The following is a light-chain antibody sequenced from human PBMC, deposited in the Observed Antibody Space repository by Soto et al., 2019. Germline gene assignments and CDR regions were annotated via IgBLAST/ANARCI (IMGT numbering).Light chain of an antibody. Sequence: QSALTQPASVSGSPGQSITISCTGTSSDVGGYNYVSWYQQHPGKAPKLMIYDVSNRPSWVSNRFSGSKSGNTASLTISGLQAEDEADYYCSSYTSSSTLLYVFGTGTKLTVL. CDR3: SSYTSSSTLLYV. J-gene: IGLJ1*01. V-gene: IGLV2-14*01. CDR1: SSDVGGYNY. CDR2: DVS.